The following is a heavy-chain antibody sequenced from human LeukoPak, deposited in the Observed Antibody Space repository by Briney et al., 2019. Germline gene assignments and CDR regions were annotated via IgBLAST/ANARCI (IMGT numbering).Heavy chain of an antibody. V-gene: IGHV3-66*01. Sequence: PGGSLRLSCAASGFIVSSNYMSWVRQAPGKGREWVSVIYSGGSTYYADSVKGRFTISRDNSKNTLYLQMNSLRAEDTAVYYCARTQATVGDAFDIWGQGTMVTVSS. J-gene: IGHJ3*02. CDR2: IYSGGST. CDR1: GFIVSSNY. D-gene: IGHD1-26*01. CDR3: ARTQATVGDAFDI.